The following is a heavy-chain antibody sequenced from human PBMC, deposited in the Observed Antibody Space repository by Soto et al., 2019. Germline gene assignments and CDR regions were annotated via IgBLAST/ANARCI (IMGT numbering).Heavy chain of an antibody. CDR3: ARQGPGIAVPADN. D-gene: IGHD6-19*01. J-gene: IGHJ4*02. CDR1: GDPISSSDSY. Sequence: QLQLQESGPGLVRPSETLSLTCTVSGDPISSSDSYWGWIRQPPGKGLDWIESIYYIERAHYNPSLQSRVTISVDTSNNQFSLRLSSITAADTAVYYCARQGPGIAVPADNWGQGTLVTVSS. V-gene: IGHV4-39*01. CDR2: IYYIERA.